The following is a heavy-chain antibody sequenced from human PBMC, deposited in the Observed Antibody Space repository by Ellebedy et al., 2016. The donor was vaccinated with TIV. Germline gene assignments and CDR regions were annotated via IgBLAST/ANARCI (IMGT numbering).Heavy chain of an antibody. D-gene: IGHD5-12*01. CDR3: ARAGGRYSGYGY. J-gene: IGHJ4*02. Sequence: GGSLRLSCATSGFTFSNYWMSWVRQAPGKGLEWVANIKQDGTEKYYVDTVKGRFTISRDNAKNSLYLQMNSLRADDTAVYYCARAGGRYSGYGYWGQGILVTVSS. V-gene: IGHV3-7*03. CDR1: GFTFSNYW. CDR2: IKQDGTEK.